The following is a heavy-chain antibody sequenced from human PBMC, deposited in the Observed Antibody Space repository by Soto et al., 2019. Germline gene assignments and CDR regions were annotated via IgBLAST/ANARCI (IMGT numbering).Heavy chain of an antibody. CDR1: GFTFSNYA. Sequence: GGSLRLSCAASGFTFSNYAMSLIRQAQGKGLEWVSAISGSGGSTYYADSVKGRFTISRDNSKNTLYLQMNSLRAEDTAVYYCAKDQAVAGPLYYYYYGMDVWGQGTTVTVSS. CDR2: ISGSGGST. V-gene: IGHV3-23*01. D-gene: IGHD6-19*01. CDR3: AKDQAVAGPLYYYYYGMDV. J-gene: IGHJ6*02.